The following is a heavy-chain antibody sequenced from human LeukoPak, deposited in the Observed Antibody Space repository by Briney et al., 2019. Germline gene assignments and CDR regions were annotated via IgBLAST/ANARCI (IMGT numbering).Heavy chain of an antibody. Sequence: GRSLRLSCAASGFTFSSYGMHWVRQAPGKGLEWVAMIWYDGSNTYYADSVKGRFTISRDNSKNTLFLQMDNLRAEDTAVYYCARDRSTTHFDYWGQGTLVTVSS. CDR1: GFTFSSYG. CDR2: IWYDGSNT. CDR3: ARDRSTTHFDY. V-gene: IGHV3-33*01. D-gene: IGHD5/OR15-5a*01. J-gene: IGHJ4*02.